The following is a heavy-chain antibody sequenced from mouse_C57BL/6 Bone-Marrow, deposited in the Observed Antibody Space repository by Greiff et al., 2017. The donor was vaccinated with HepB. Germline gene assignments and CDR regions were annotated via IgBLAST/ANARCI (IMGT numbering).Heavy chain of an antibody. J-gene: IGHJ4*01. D-gene: IGHD1-1*01. V-gene: IGHV14-3*01. Sequence: VQLQQSVAELVRPGASVKLSCTASGFNIKNTYMHWVKQRPEQGLEWIGRIDPANGNTKYAPKFQGKATITADTSSNTAYLQLSSLTSEDTAIYYCARSFITTVVAPSHYCAMDYWGQGTSVTVSS. CDR2: IDPANGNT. CDR1: GFNIKNTY. CDR3: ARSFITTVVAPSHYCAMDY.